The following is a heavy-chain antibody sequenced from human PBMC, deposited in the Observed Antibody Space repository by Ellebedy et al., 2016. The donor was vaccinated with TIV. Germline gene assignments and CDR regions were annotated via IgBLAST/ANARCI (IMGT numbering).Heavy chain of an antibody. V-gene: IGHV3-48*03. Sequence: PGGSLRLSCAASGFTFSSYEMNWVRQAPGKGLEWVSYISSSGSTIYYADSVKGRFTISRDNAKNSLYLQMNSLRAEDTAVYYCARRGYSYGYEDYWGQGTLVTVSS. J-gene: IGHJ4*02. D-gene: IGHD5-18*01. CDR1: GFTFSSYE. CDR2: ISSSGSTI. CDR3: ARRGYSYGYEDY.